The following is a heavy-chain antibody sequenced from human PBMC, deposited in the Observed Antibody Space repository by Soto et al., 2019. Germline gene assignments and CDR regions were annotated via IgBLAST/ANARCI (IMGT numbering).Heavy chain of an antibody. CDR2: IKQDGGEK. CDR3: AREQTHYRTYYYYYYMDV. CDR1: GFTFSGNW. D-gene: IGHD4-4*01. Sequence: GGSLRLSCAASGFTFSGNWMSWVRQAPGKGLEWVANIKQDGGEKYYVDSVKGRFTISRDNAKNSLYLQMNSLRAEDTAVYYCAREQTHYRTYYYYYYMDVWGKGTTVTVSS. V-gene: IGHV3-7*01. J-gene: IGHJ6*03.